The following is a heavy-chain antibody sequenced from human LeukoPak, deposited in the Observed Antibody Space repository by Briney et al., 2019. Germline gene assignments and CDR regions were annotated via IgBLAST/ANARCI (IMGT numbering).Heavy chain of an antibody. CDR3: AARGYSYGYRDY. CDR1: GGSISSGDYY. J-gene: IGHJ4*02. V-gene: IGHV4-30-4*08. Sequence: PSETLSLTCTVSGGSISSGDYYWSWIRQPPGKGLEWIGYIYYSGSTYYNPSLKSRVTISVDTSKNQFSLRLSSVTAADTAVYYCAARGYSYGYRDYWGQGTLVTVSS. CDR2: IYYSGST. D-gene: IGHD5-18*01.